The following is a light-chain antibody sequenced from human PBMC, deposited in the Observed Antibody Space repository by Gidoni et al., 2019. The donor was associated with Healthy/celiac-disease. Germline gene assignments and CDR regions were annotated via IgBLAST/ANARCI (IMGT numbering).Light chain of an antibody. V-gene: IGKV1-27*01. CDR1: QGISNY. Sequence: DIQMTQSPSSLSASVGDRLTTTCPASQGISNYLAWYQQKSGKVPNLLIYAASTLQSGVPSRFSGSGSGTDFTLTISSLQPEDVATYYCQKYNSAPRTFGQGTKVEIK. CDR3: QKYNSAPRT. CDR2: AAS. J-gene: IGKJ1*01.